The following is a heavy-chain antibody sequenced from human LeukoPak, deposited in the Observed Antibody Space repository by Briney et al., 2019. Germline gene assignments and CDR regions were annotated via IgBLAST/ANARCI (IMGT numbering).Heavy chain of an antibody. CDR3: ARDQRSLIAAAGVASYYYYGMDV. CDR2: TYYRSKWYN. CDR1: GDSISSSSAA. J-gene: IGHJ6*02. Sequence: QTLSLTCAISGDSISSSSAAWNWTRQSPSRGLEWLGRTYYRSKWYNDFAVSVRSRITINPDTSKNQFSLQLNSVIPEDTAVYYCARDQRSLIAAAGVASYYYYGMDVWGQGTTVTVSS. V-gene: IGHV6-1*01. D-gene: IGHD6-13*01.